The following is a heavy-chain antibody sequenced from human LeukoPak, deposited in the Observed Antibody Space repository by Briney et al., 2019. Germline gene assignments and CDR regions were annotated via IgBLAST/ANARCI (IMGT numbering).Heavy chain of an antibody. CDR2: ISAGGGST. D-gene: IGHD6-13*01. CDR1: GLTFSDYS. J-gene: IGHJ4*02. CDR3: AKDAAGPEY. V-gene: IGHV3-23*01. Sequence: GGSLRLSCAASGLTFSDYSMTWVRQAPGKGLFWVSGISAGGGSTYYADSEKGRFSISRDNSRNTLYLQMNSLRAEDTAVYYCAKDAAGPEYWGQGTLVTVSS.